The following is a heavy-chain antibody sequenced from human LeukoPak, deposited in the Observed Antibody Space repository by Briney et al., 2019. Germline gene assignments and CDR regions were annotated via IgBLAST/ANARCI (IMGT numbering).Heavy chain of an antibody. V-gene: IGHV3-49*03. CDR2: IRGKAYGGTT. Sequence: GGSLRLSCTASGFTFGDYAMSWFRQVPGKGLEWVGFIRGKAYGGTTEYAASVKGRFTISRDDSKSIAYLQMNSLKTEDTAVYYCTRGPGYCISTSCYLDYWGQGTLVTVSS. CDR1: GFTFGDYA. J-gene: IGHJ4*02. CDR3: TRGPGYCISTSCYLDY. D-gene: IGHD2-2*01.